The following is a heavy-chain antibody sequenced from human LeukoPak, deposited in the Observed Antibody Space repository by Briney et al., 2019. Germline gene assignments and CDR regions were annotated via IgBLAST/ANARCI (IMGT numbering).Heavy chain of an antibody. CDR2: ISGSGGDT. CDR1: GFTFSNFL. J-gene: IGHJ6*02. Sequence: QSGGSLGLSCAASGFTFSNFLMTWVRQAPGKGPEWVSAISGSGGDTYYADSVKGRFTISRDNSKNTLYLQMNSLRVEDTAVYYCARAPGYCSGGRCYSDGMDVWGQGTTVTVSS. CDR3: ARAPGYCSGGRCYSDGMDV. D-gene: IGHD2-15*01. V-gene: IGHV3-23*01.